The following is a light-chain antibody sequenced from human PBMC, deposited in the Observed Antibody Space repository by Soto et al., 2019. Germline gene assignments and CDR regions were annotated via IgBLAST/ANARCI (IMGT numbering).Light chain of an antibody. J-gene: IGLJ2*01. V-gene: IGLV1-36*01. CDR3: AAWDDSLNGVV. CDR2: YDD. CDR1: SSNIGNNA. Sequence: QSVLTQPPSVSDAPRQRVTISCSGSSSNIGNNAVNWYQQLPGKAPKLLIYYDDLLPSGVSDRFSGSKSGTSASLAISGLHSEDEADYYCAAWDDSLNGVVFGGGTKLTVL.